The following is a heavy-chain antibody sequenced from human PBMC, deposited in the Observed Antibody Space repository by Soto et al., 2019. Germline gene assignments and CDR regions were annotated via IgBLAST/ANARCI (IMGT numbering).Heavy chain of an antibody. CDR2: IIRSIGTA. CDR3: ARDDSGFSGSHYIDYFNY. J-gene: IGHJ4*02. D-gene: IGHD1-26*01. CDR1: GGTFSSYA. Sequence: SVKVSCKASGGTFSSYAISWVRQAPGQGLEWMGGIIRSIGTANYAQKFQGRVTFTGDTSTGTVYMELSSLTSEDTAVYYCARDDSGFSGSHYIDYFNYWGQGALVTVSS. V-gene: IGHV1-69*06.